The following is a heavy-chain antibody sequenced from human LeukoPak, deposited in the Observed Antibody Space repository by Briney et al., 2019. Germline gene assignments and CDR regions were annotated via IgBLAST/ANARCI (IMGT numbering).Heavy chain of an antibody. Sequence: GESLRLSCAASGFTFNTYWMTWVRQAPGKGLEWVANIKQDGSEKNYVDSVKGRFTISRDNAKNSLFLQMNSLRVEDTAVYYCARDGYNWNDLDYWGQGTLVTVSS. CDR3: ARDGYNWNDLDY. CDR2: IKQDGSEK. J-gene: IGHJ4*02. V-gene: IGHV3-7*01. D-gene: IGHD1-1*01. CDR1: GFTFNTYW.